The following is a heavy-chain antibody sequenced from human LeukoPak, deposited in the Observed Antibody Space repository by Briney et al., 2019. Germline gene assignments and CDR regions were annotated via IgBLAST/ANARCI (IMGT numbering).Heavy chain of an antibody. Sequence: ASVKVSCKASGYTFTSYDINWVRQATGQGLEWMGWMNPNSGNTGYAQKLQGRFTMTRNTSISTAYMELSSLRSEDTAVYYCARVTRLYYYDSSSDAFDIWGQGTMVTVSS. CDR3: ARVTRLYYYDSSSDAFDI. V-gene: IGHV1-8*01. CDR1: GYTFTSYD. J-gene: IGHJ3*02. CDR2: MNPNSGNT. D-gene: IGHD3-22*01.